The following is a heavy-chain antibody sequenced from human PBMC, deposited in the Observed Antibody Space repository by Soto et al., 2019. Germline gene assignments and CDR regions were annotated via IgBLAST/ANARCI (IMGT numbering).Heavy chain of an antibody. Sequence: EVQLVESGGDLVQSGESLRLSCAASGFTVSNSYMTWVRQAPGKGLEWVSVTYNGGKTYYADSVKGRFTISGDNSKNTLYLQMNSLRAEDTAVYYCARARERWATDYWGQGTLVTVSS. CDR2: TYNGGKT. D-gene: IGHD1-26*01. V-gene: IGHV3-66*01. CDR3: ARARERWATDY. J-gene: IGHJ4*02. CDR1: GFTVSNSY.